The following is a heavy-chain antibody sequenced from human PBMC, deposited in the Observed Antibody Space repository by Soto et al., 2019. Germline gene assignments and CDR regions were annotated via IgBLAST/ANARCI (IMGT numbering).Heavy chain of an antibody. V-gene: IGHV3-13*01. D-gene: IGHD1-26*01. CDR3: EAGDGTRATVPVSAFLLNRSSDL. CDR2: LSYAGDT. Sequence: GVRWIRQEKGKGLEWVAALSYAGDTYYPGSVKGRFTVSRESAKNSLYLQMNSLTAGDTAVYFFEAGDGTRATVPVSAFLLNRSSDL. J-gene: IGHJ2*01. CDR1: G.